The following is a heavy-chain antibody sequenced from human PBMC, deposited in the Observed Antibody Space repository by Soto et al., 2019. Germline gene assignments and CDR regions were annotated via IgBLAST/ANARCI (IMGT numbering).Heavy chain of an antibody. CDR3: AKGAEMPTIPFDY. CDR2: INKSGGSR. J-gene: IGHJ4*02. Sequence: EVLLLVSGGGLVPRGGSLRLSCEASGFTFNTFAMSWFRQGPGRGLEWVSRINKSGGSRYYSDSVRGRFTVSRDNSKNTLFLQINSLRDEDTAIYYCAKGAEMPTIPFDYWGQGALVTVSS. CDR1: GFTFNTFA. D-gene: IGHD1-1*01. V-gene: IGHV3-23*01.